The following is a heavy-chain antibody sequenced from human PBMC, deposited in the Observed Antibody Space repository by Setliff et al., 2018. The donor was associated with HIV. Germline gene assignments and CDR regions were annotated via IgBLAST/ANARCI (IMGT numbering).Heavy chain of an antibody. J-gene: IGHJ4*02. CDR1: GFTFNTYA. D-gene: IGHD3-3*01. Sequence: PGGSLRLSCAASGFTFNTYAMSWVRQAPGKGLEWVAVISYDGTNKYYADSVKGRFTISRDNSKNTVYLQMNSLRAEDTAVYYCAKDGSHFWSGSPDYRGQGTLVTVSS. V-gene: IGHV3-30*18. CDR2: ISYDGTNK. CDR3: AKDGSHFWSGSPDY.